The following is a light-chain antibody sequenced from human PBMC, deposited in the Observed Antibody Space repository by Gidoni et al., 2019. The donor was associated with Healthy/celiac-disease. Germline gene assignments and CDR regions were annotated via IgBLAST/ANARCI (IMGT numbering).Light chain of an antibody. CDR3: QAWDSSTAV. Sequence: SYELTQPPSVSVSPGQTASITCSGDKLGDKFAYWYQQKPGQSPVLVIYQHSKRLSGIPERFSGSNSGNTATLTISGTQAMDEADYYCQAWDSSTAVFGGGTKLTVL. J-gene: IGLJ2*01. CDR1: KLGDKF. CDR2: QHS. V-gene: IGLV3-1*01.